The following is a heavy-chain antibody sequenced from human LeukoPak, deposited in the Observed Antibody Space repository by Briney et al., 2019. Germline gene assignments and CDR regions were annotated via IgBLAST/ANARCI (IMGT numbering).Heavy chain of an antibody. CDR1: GFTFSSYS. CDR3: ARDGYDILTGYYGKFDY. J-gene: IGHJ4*02. Sequence: GGSLRLSCAASGFTFSSYSMNWVRQAPGKGLEWVSSISSSSSYIYCADSVQGRFTISRDNAKNSLYLQMNSLRAEDTAVYYCARDGYDILTGYYGKFDYWGQGTLVTVSS. CDR2: ISSSSSYI. D-gene: IGHD3-9*01. V-gene: IGHV3-21*01.